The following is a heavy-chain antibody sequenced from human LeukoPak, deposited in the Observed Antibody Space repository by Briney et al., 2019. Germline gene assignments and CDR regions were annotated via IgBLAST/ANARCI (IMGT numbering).Heavy chain of an antibody. J-gene: IGHJ4*02. V-gene: IGHV1-69-2*01. D-gene: IGHD6-13*01. CDR2: VDPEDGET. CDR1: GSTFTDYY. CDR3: AFTAAGGDFDY. Sequence: ASVKISCKVSGSTFTDYYMHWVQQAPGKGLEWMGLVDPEDGETIYAEKFQGRVTITADTSTDTAYMELSSLRSEDTAVYYCAFTAAGGDFDYWGQGTLVTVSS.